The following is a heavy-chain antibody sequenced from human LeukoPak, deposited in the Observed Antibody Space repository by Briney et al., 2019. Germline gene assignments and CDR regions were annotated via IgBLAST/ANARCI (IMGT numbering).Heavy chain of an antibody. Sequence: PSETLSLTCTVSGGSFSSSSDYWGWIRQAPGKGLEWIGSFFVSGSTHYNPSLRSRATLFVDTSKNQFSLKLTSMTAADAATYFCARQFATAAADTRGYFDYWGQGTVVAVSS. CDR3: ARQFATAAADTRGYFDY. CDR2: FFVSGST. D-gene: IGHD6-25*01. V-gene: IGHV4-39*01. CDR1: GGSFSSSSDY. J-gene: IGHJ4*02.